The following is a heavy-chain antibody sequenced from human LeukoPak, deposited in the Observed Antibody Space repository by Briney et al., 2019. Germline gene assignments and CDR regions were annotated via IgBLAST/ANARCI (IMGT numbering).Heavy chain of an antibody. J-gene: IGHJ4*02. Sequence: SETLSLTCTVSGGSIGSDYWTWIRQPPGKGLEYIGYIYYTGGTNYNPSLKSRVTISVDASKNQFSLKLSSVTAADTAVYFCAKYGNSGWVIDNWGQGTLVTVPS. V-gene: IGHV4-59*08. CDR1: GGSIGSDY. CDR3: AKYGNSGWVIDN. D-gene: IGHD6-19*01. CDR2: IYYTGGT.